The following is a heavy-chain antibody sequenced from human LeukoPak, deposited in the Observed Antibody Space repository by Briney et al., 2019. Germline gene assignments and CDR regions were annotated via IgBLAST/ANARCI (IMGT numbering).Heavy chain of an antibody. J-gene: IGHJ4*02. D-gene: IGHD2-15*01. CDR2: ITAYNGKT. CDR3: AREGQEIVVGAVYFNY. CDR1: GYTFTNFG. Sequence: ASVKVSCKASGYTFTNFGISWVRQAPGQGLEWLGWITAYNGKTNYAQKVQDRVTMTTDTSTNTAYLELKRLRSDDTAVYYCAREGQEIVVGAVYFNYWGQGTLVTVSS. V-gene: IGHV1-18*01.